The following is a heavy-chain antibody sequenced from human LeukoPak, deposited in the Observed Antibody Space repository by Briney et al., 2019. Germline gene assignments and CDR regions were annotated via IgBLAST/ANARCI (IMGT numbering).Heavy chain of an antibody. CDR1: GFTFSGSA. J-gene: IGHJ4*02. Sequence: TGGSLRLSCAASGFTFSGSAMHWVRQASGKGLEWVGRIKSKANSYATAYVASVKGRFTISRDDSKNTAYLQMNSLKTEDTAVYYCTRRGRVNDYWGQGTLVTVSS. CDR3: TRRGRVNDY. CDR2: IKSKANSYAT. V-gene: IGHV3-73*01.